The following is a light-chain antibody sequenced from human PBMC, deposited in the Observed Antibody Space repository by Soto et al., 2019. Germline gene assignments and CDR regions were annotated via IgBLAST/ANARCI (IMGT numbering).Light chain of an antibody. CDR1: QSVSGY. CDR2: DAS. CDR3: QQHLGRHT. Sequence: TQSPSSLSASVGDRATISCRASQSVSGYLVWYQQKPGQAPRLLIYDASTGAAGIPARFIGSGSGTDFTLTISSLEPEDSAVYYCQQHLGRHTFGQGTKV. V-gene: IGKV3-11*01. J-gene: IGKJ1*01.